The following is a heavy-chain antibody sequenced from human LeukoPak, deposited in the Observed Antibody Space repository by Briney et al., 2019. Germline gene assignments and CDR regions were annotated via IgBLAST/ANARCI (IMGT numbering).Heavy chain of an antibody. CDR3: ARPRGIAAARHYYYYYGMDV. D-gene: IGHD6-13*01. V-gene: IGHV3-74*01. J-gene: IGHJ6*02. Sequence: PGGSLRLSCAASGFTFSSYWMHWVRQAPGKGLMWVSRINSDGSSTSYADSVKGRFTISRDNAKNTLYLQMNSLRAEDTAVYYCARPRGIAAARHYYYYYGMDVWGQGTTVTVSS. CDR2: INSDGSST. CDR1: GFTFSSYW.